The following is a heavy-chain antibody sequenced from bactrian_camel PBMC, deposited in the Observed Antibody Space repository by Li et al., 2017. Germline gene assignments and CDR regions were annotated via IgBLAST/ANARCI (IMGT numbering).Heavy chain of an antibody. D-gene: IGHD6*01. CDR2: IDSDATV. CDR3: ATWTGNY. Sequence: HVQLVESGGGSVQAGGSLNLSCVGWPYTDNRYCTGWFRQAPGKEREGVATIDSDATVQYADSVKGRFTISVDNAKNTVYLQLNSLKTEDSAMYYCATWTGNYWGQGTQVTVS. J-gene: IGHJ4*01. CDR1: PYTDNRYC. V-gene: IGHV3S6*01.